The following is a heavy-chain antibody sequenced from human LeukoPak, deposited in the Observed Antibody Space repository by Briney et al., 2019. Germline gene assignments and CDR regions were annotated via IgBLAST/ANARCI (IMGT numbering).Heavy chain of an antibody. V-gene: IGHV7-4-1*02. CDR2: INTNTGNP. J-gene: IGHJ4*02. CDR3: ARDFDSSGYYAYFDY. Sequence: ASVKVSCKASGYTFTSYGISWVRQAPGQGLEWMGWINTNTGNPTYAQGFTGRFVFSLDTSVSTAYLQISSLKAEDTAVYYCARDFDSSGYYAYFDYWGQGTLVTVSS. CDR1: GYTFTSYG. D-gene: IGHD3-22*01.